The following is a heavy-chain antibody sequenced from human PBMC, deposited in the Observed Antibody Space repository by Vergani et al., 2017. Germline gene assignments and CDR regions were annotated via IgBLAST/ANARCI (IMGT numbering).Heavy chain of an antibody. Sequence: QVQLVESGGGVVQPGRSLRLSCAASGFTFSSYGMHWVRQAPGKGLEWVAVISYDGSNKYYADSVKGRFTISRDNSKNTLYLQMNSLRAEDTAVYYCAKETARWLQTNFDYWGQGTLVTVSS. V-gene: IGHV3-30*18. CDR3: AKETARWLQTNFDY. J-gene: IGHJ4*02. D-gene: IGHD5-24*01. CDR1: GFTFSSYG. CDR2: ISYDGSNK.